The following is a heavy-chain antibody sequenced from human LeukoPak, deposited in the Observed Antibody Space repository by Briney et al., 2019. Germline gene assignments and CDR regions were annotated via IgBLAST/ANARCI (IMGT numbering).Heavy chain of an antibody. Sequence: SETLSLTCTVSGGSITSSAYSWGWIRQPPGKGLDWIGNIYDSGNAYYNPSLKSRVTISVDTSKNQFSLKLTSVTAADTAVYYCARQYGPGYSSTWYFDYWGQGTLVTVSS. CDR3: ARQYGPGYSSTWYFDY. CDR2: IYDSGNA. J-gene: IGHJ4*02. V-gene: IGHV4-39*01. CDR1: GGSITSSAYS. D-gene: IGHD6-13*01.